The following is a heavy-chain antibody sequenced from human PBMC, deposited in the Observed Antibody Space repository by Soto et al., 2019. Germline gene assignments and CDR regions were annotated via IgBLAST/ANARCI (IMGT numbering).Heavy chain of an antibody. CDR3: AKDVTSHCPRGYSSSWYGWFEP. J-gene: IGHJ5*02. V-gene: IGHV3-23*01. Sequence: EVQLLESGGGLVQPGGSLRLSCAASGFTFSSHVMSWVRQAPGRGLEWVAAASARNTNTYYADSVKGRFTISRDNSKSTVYLQLDSLRVEDTAVYHCAKDVTSHCPRGYSSSWYGWFEPLGQGTLVVVSS. CDR2: ASARNTNT. D-gene: IGHD6-13*01. CDR1: GFTFSSHV.